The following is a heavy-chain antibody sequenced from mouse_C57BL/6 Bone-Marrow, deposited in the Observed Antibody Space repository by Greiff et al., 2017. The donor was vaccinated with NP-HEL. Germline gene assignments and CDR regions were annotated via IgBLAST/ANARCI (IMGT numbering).Heavy chain of an antibody. J-gene: IGHJ2*01. CDR3: AGDGGYSNFYYLDY. V-gene: IGHV5-4*03. CDR1: GFTFSSYA. CDR2: ISAGGSYT. Sequence: DVKLVESGGGLVKPGGSLKLSCAASGFTFSSYAMSWVRQTPEKRLEWVATISAGGSYTYYLDNVKGRFTISRDNATNNLYLQMSQVESEDTAMDYSAGDGGYSNFYYLDYWGQGTTLTVSS. D-gene: IGHD2-5*01.